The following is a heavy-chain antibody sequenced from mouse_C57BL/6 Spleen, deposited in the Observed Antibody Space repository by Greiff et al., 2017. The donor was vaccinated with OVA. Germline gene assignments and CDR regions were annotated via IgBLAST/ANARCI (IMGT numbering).Heavy chain of an antibody. CDR1: GFTFSSYA. D-gene: IGHD1-1*01. J-gene: IGHJ2*01. CDR3: ALTTVVATNYLDY. Sequence: EVQVVESGGGLVKPGGSLKLSCAASGFTFSSYAMSWVRQTPEKRLEWVATISDGGSYTYYPDNVKGRFTISRDNAKNNLYLQMSHLKSEDTAMYYCALTTVVATNYLDYWGQGTTLTVSS. CDR2: ISDGGSYT. V-gene: IGHV5-4*01.